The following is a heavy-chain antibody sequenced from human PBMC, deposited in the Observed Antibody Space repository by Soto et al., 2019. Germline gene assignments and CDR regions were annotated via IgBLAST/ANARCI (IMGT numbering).Heavy chain of an antibody. D-gene: IGHD4-17*01. CDR2: ISWNSGSI. CDR1: GFTFDDYA. CDR3: AKDRYGVLPPDAFDI. V-gene: IGHV3-9*01. J-gene: IGHJ3*02. Sequence: GGSLRLSCAASGFTFDDYAMHWVRQAPGKGLEWVSGISWNSGSIGYADSVKGRFTISRDNAKNSLYLQMNSLRAEDTALYYCAKDRYGVLPPDAFDIWGQGTMVTVSS.